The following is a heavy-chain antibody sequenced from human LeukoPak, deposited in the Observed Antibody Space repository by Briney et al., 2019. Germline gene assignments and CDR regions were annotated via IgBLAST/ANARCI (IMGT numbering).Heavy chain of an antibody. V-gene: IGHV3-53*04. Sequence: GGSLRLSCAASGFTFSSYAMSWVRQAPGKGLEWVSVIYSGGSTYYADSVKGRFTISRHNSKNTLYLQMNSLRAEDTAVYYCARLTDGYNWGEFDYWGQGTLVTVSS. CDR2: IYSGGST. CDR3: ARLTDGYNWGEFDY. CDR1: GFTFSSYA. J-gene: IGHJ4*02. D-gene: IGHD5-24*01.